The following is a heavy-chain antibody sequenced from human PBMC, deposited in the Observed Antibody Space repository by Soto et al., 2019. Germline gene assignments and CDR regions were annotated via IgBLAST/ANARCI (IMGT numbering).Heavy chain of an antibody. V-gene: IGHV4-59*08. CDR1: GGSISGHY. D-gene: IGHD3-16*01. J-gene: IGHJ6*03. CDR3: ARGPYYDLIWNYYYMDV. Sequence: QVQLQESGPGLVKPSATLSLSCSVSGGSISGHYWSWVRQTPGKGLEWIGYMYYSGSTNYNPSLNSRVTIAVDTSKNHFSLRLTSVTAADTAVYYCARGPYYDLIWNYYYMDVWGKGTTVTVSS. CDR2: MYYSGST.